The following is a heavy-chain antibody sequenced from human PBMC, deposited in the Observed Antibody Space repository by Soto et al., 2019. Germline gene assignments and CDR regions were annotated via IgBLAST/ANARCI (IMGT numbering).Heavy chain of an antibody. Sequence: SETLSLTCTVSGGSISNYYWSWIRQPAGKGLEWIGRIDTSGNTNYNPSLKSRVTMSVDTSKNQFSLKLSSVTAADTAVYYCAREEVGYCSGGRCYYYVMDVWGQGTTVTVSS. V-gene: IGHV4-4*07. J-gene: IGHJ6*02. CDR3: AREEVGYCSGGRCYYYVMDV. CDR2: IDTSGNT. D-gene: IGHD2-15*01. CDR1: GGSISNYY.